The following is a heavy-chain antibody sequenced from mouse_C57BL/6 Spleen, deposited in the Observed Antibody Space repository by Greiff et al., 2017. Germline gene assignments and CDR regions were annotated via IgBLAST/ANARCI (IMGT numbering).Heavy chain of an antibody. V-gene: IGHV1-53*01. Sequence: QVQLQQPGTELVKPGASVKLSCKASGYTFTSYWMHWVKQRPGQGLEWIGNINPSNGGTNYNEKFKSKATLTVDKPSSTAYMQLSSLTSEDSAVYYCARGGFTTVAYWYFDVWGTGTTVTVSS. D-gene: IGHD1-1*01. CDR3: ARGGFTTVAYWYFDV. CDR2: INPSNGGT. CDR1: GYTFTSYW. J-gene: IGHJ1*03.